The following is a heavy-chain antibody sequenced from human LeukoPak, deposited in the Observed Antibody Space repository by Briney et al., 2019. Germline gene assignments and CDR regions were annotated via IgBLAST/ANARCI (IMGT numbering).Heavy chain of an antibody. J-gene: IGHJ6*03. Sequence: PGGSLRLSCAASGFTVSSNYMSWVRQAPGKGLEWVPAINWNGASTGYADSVKGRFTISRDNAKNSLYLQMNSLSAEDTALYFCARDVEYSNIYFYYYIDVWGKGTTVTVSS. D-gene: IGHD6-6*01. V-gene: IGHV3-20*04. CDR3: ARDVEYSNIYFYYYIDV. CDR1: GFTVSSNY. CDR2: INWNGAST.